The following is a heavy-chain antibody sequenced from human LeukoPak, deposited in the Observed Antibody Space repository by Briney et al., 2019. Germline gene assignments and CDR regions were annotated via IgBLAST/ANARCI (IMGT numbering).Heavy chain of an antibody. D-gene: IGHD4-17*01. CDR2: IIPIFGTA. CDR1: GGTFSSYA. J-gene: IGHJ4*02. Sequence: SVEVSCKASGGTFSSYAISWVRQAPGQGLEWMGGIIPIFGTANYAQKFQGRATITTDESTSTAYMELSSLRSEDTAVYYCASFHDYGDYDFDYWGQGTLVTVSS. V-gene: IGHV1-69*05. CDR3: ASFHDYGDYDFDY.